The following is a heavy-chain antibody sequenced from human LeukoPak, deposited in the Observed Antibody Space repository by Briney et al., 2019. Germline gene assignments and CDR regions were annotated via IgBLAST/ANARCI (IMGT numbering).Heavy chain of an antibody. V-gene: IGHV3-23*01. D-gene: IGHD1-14*01. J-gene: IGHJ6*03. CDR2: ISGSGGST. CDR3: AKRPAGGYYYMDV. Sequence: GGSLRLSCAASGITFSSHAMIWVRQALGKGLEWVSAISGSGGSTYYADSVKGRFTISRDNSKDTLYLQMNSLRTEDTAVYYCAKRPAGGYYYMDVWGKGTTVTVSS. CDR1: GITFSSHA.